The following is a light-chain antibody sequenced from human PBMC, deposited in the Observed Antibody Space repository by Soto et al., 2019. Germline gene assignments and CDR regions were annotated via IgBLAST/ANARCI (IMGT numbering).Light chain of an antibody. V-gene: IGLV1-40*01. Sequence: QSVLTQPPSVSGAPGQRVTISCAGSSSNIGARYDVHWYQQLPGTAPKLLLYGNANRPSGVPDRFSGSTSGTSASLAITGLQAEDEADYYCQSYDSRLSVVFGGGTKLTVL. CDR2: GNA. CDR3: QSYDSRLSVV. CDR1: SSNIGARYD. J-gene: IGLJ2*01.